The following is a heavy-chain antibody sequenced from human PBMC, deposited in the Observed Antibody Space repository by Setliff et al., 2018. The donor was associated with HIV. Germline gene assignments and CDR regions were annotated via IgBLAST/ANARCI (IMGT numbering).Heavy chain of an antibody. V-gene: IGHV1-69*05. J-gene: IGHJ6*02. Sequence: SVKVSCKTSGGTFSSYGISWVRQAPGQGLEWMGGIIPMFGTGFYAQKFQGRVTITTDESRSTAYMELSSLSSGDTAVFYCARVGHSSSYHYYGMDVWGQGTTVTVSS. CDR1: GGTFSSYG. D-gene: IGHD6-13*01. CDR2: IIPMFGTG. CDR3: ARVGHSSSYHYYGMDV.